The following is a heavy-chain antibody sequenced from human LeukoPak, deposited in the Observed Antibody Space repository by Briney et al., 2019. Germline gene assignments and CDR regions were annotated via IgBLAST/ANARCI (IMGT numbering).Heavy chain of an antibody. D-gene: IGHD3-3*01. CDR2: ISGSGGST. CDR3: AKDPNYDFWSGYYDYYYYGMDV. J-gene: IGHJ6*02. Sequence: GGSLRLSCAASGFTFSSYAMSWVRQAPGKGLEWVSAISGSGGSTYYADSVKGRFTISRDNSKNTLYLQMNSLRAEDTAVYYCAKDPNYDFWSGYYDYYYYGMDVWGQGTTVTVSS. V-gene: IGHV3-23*01. CDR1: GFTFSSYA.